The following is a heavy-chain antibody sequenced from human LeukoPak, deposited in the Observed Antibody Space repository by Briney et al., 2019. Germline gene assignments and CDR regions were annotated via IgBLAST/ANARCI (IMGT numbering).Heavy chain of an antibody. CDR1: GFTFSSYS. J-gene: IGHJ4*02. CDR3: ARDADSLD. V-gene: IGHV3-21*04. CDR2: ISSSSSYI. Sequence: GGSLRLSCAASGFTFSSYSMNWVRQAPGKGLEWVSSISSSSSYIYYADSVKGRFTCSRDNSKNTLYLQMNSLRAEDTAVYYCARDADSLDWGQGTLVTVSS. D-gene: IGHD3-22*01.